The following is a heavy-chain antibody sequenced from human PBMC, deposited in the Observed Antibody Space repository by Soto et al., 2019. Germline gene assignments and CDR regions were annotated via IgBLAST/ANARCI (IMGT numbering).Heavy chain of an antibody. J-gene: IGHJ4*02. CDR3: AKAGTYDSSGYSLWIDY. Sequence: QVQLVESGGGVVQPGRSLRLSCAASGFTFSSYGMHWVRQAPGKGLEWVAVISYDGSNKYYADSVKGRFTISRDNSKNTLYLQINSLRAEDTAVYYCAKAGTYDSSGYSLWIDYWGQGTLVTVSS. V-gene: IGHV3-30*18. D-gene: IGHD3-22*01. CDR1: GFTFSSYG. CDR2: ISYDGSNK.